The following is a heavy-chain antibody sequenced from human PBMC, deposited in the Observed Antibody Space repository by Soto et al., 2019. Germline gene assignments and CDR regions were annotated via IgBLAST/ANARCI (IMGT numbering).Heavy chain of an antibody. D-gene: IGHD3-3*01. CDR1: GGSISSGDYY. V-gene: IGHV4-30-4*01. CDR3: ARGDGFWSGYSYLNY. CDR2: IYYSGST. J-gene: IGHJ4*02. Sequence: SETLSLTCTVSGGSISSGDYYWSWIRQPPGKGLEWIGYIYYSGSTYYNPSLKSRVTISVDTSKNQFSLKLSSVTAADTAVYYCARGDGFWSGYSYLNYWGQGTPVTVSS.